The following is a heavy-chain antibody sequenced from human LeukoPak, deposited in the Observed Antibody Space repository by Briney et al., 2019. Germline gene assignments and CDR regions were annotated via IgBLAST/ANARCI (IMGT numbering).Heavy chain of an antibody. J-gene: IGHJ4*02. CDR3: ARNYGSGTLGD. D-gene: IGHD3-10*01. V-gene: IGHV1-69*13. CDR1: GYTFTSYG. Sequence: ASVKVSCKASGYTFTSYGISWVRQAPGQGLEWMGGIIPIFGTANYAQKFQGRVTITADESTSTAYMELSSLRSEDTAVYYCARNYGSGTLGDWGQGTLVTVSS. CDR2: IIPIFGTA.